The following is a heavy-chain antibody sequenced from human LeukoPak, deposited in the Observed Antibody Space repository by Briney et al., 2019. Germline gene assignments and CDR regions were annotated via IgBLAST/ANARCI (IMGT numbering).Heavy chain of an antibody. D-gene: IGHD6-25*01. J-gene: IGHJ6*02. Sequence: GSVKVSCHASGYTFTSYDINWVRQATGQGLEWMGWMNPNSGNTGYAQKFQGRVTMTRNTSISTAYMELSSLRSEDTAVYYCARQAGYSSVYGMDIWGQGTTVTVSS. CDR1: GYTFTSYD. V-gene: IGHV1-8*01. CDR3: ARQAGYSSVYGMDI. CDR2: MNPNSGNT.